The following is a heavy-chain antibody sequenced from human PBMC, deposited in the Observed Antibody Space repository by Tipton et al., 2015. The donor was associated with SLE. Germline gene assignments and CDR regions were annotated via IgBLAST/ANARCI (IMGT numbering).Heavy chain of an antibody. CDR1: GASISSPY. CDR2: VSYSGNT. Sequence: PGLVKPSETLSLTCSFSGASISSPYCSWIRQPPGQGLEWIGFVSYSGNTHYNPSLQSRLTISVDRSKNQFSLNLRSVTAADTAVYFCAKSGGSGYNFWGQGILVTVSS. D-gene: IGHD5-12*01. V-gene: IGHV4-59*08. J-gene: IGHJ4*02. CDR3: AKSGGSGYNF.